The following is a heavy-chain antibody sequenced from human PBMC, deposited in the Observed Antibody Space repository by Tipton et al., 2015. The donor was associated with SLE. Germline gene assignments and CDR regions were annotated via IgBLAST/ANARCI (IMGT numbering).Heavy chain of an antibody. Sequence: SLRLSCAASASTVSNNYMSWVRQAQGKGLEWVSVIYGGGSTYYTASVKGRFTISRVNSKKTLYLQMNSLRAEDRAVYYCARGFWAVMGTFDIWGHGTMVTVSS. CDR3: ARGFWAVMGTFDI. V-gene: IGHV3-66*02. J-gene: IGHJ3*02. CDR1: ASTVSNNY. CDR2: IYGGGST. D-gene: IGHD3-16*01.